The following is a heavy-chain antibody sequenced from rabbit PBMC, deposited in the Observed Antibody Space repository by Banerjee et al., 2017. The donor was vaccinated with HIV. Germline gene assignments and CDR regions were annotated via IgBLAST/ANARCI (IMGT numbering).Heavy chain of an antibody. CDR2: INGGSSGDT. Sequence: QQQLVESGGGLVQPGGTLTLTCKASGFSFSASYYMYWVRQAPGKGLEWIGCINGGSSGDTYVASWAKGRFTISKTSSTTVTLQMTSLTAADTATYFCARDLAGVIGWNFNLWGPGTLVTVS. D-gene: IGHD4-1*01. CDR1: GFSFSASYY. J-gene: IGHJ4*01. CDR3: ARDLAGVIGWNFNL. V-gene: IGHV1S45*01.